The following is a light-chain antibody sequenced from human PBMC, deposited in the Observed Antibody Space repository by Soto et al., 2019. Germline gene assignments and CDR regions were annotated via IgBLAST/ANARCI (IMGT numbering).Light chain of an antibody. Sequence: QSVLTQPPSASGTPGQRVTISCSGSSSNIGSNAVSWYQHFPGTAPKVLIYRDDQRPSGVPDRFSGSKSGTSASLAISGLQAEDEADYYCATWDDSVIGVVFGGGTKLTVL. CDR2: RDD. V-gene: IGLV1-44*01. CDR1: SSNIGSNA. CDR3: ATWDDSVIGVV. J-gene: IGLJ2*01.